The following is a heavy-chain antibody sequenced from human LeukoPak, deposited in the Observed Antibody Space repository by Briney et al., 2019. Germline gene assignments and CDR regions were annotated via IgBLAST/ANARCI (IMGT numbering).Heavy chain of an antibody. V-gene: IGHV4-38-2*02. CDR3: AREARYYYDSSVYFDY. J-gene: IGHJ4*02. CDR2: IYYSGST. Sequence: SETLSLTCTVSGYSISSTYYWGWIRQPPGKGLEWIGIIYYSGSTYSNPSLKSRVTISVDTSKNQFSLKLSSVTAADTAVYYCAREARYYYDSSVYFDYWGQGTLVTVSS. D-gene: IGHD3-22*01. CDR1: GYSISSTYY.